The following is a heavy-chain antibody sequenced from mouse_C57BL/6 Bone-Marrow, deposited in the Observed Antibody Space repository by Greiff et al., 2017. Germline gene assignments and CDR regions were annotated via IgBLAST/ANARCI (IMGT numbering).Heavy chain of an antibody. D-gene: IGHD1-1*01. CDR1: GYTFTSYW. J-gene: IGHJ4*01. CDR3: AKRDFYGSSHYYAMDY. CDR2: IYPGSGST. V-gene: IGHV1-55*01. Sequence: QVQLQQPGAELVKPGASVKMSCKASGYTFTSYWITWVKQRPGQGLEWIGDIYPGSGSTNYNEKFKSKATLTVDTSSITAYLQLRSLTSEDSAVYYCAKRDFYGSSHYYAMDYWGQGTSVTVSS.